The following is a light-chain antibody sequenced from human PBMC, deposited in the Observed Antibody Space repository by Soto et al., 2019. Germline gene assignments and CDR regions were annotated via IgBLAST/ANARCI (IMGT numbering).Light chain of an antibody. CDR1: QSVRSNY. CDR3: QQYGSTPLT. V-gene: IGKV3-20*01. J-gene: IGKJ4*01. Sequence: EIVLKQSPDTLSLSPGERATLSCRASQSVRSNYLAWYQQKPGQAPRFLIYDASSRATGIPDRFSGSGSGTDFTLTISRLEPEDFALSYCQQYGSTPLTFGGGTKVDIK. CDR2: DAS.